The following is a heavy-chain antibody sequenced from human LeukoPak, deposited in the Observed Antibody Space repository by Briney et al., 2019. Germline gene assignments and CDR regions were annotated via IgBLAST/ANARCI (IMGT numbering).Heavy chain of an antibody. CDR1: GGSFSGYY. Sequence: SETLSLTCAAYGGSFSGYYWSWIRQPPGKGLEWIGEINHSGSTNYNPSLKSRVTISVDTSKNQFSLKLSSVTAADTAVYYCARGSSLLWFGEFKLRGYYYYYYMDVWGKGTTVTVSS. J-gene: IGHJ6*03. CDR3: ARGSSLLWFGEFKLRGYYYYYYMDV. D-gene: IGHD3-10*01. V-gene: IGHV4-34*01. CDR2: INHSGST.